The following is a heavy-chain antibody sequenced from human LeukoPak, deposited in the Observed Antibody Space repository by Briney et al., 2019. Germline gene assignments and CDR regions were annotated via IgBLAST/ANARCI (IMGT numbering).Heavy chain of an antibody. J-gene: IGHJ4*02. Sequence: GGSLRFSCAASGFTFSSYWMSWVRQAPGKGLEWVANIKQDGSEKYYVDSVKGRFTISRDNAKNSLYLQMNSLRAEDTAVYYCARATLDTAMVTGYGFGDWGQGTLVTISS. D-gene: IGHD5-18*01. CDR1: GFTFSSYW. CDR2: IKQDGSEK. V-gene: IGHV3-7*01. CDR3: ARATLDTAMVTGYGFGD.